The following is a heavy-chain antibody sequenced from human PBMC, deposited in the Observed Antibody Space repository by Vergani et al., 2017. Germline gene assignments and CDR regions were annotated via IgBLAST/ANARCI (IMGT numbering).Heavy chain of an antibody. D-gene: IGHD2-8*01. Sequence: EVQLVESGGGLVQPGGSLRLSCAASGFTFSSYSMNWVRQAPGKGLEWVSYIRSSSSTIYYADSVKGRFTISRDNAKNSLYLQMNSLRAEDTAVYYCARERCPNGVCYFVPYYYYYYGMDVWGQGTTVTVSS. CDR1: GFTFSSYS. J-gene: IGHJ6*02. CDR2: IRSSSSTI. CDR3: ARERCPNGVCYFVPYYYYYYGMDV. V-gene: IGHV3-48*04.